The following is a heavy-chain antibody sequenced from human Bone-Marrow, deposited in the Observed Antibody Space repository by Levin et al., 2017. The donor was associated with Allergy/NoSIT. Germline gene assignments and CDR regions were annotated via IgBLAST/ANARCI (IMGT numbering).Heavy chain of an antibody. V-gene: IGHV3-15*07. CDR1: GFNFANAW. Sequence: PGGSLRLSCAASGFNFANAWMNWVRQAPGKGLEWVGRIKIKSDGETTDYAAPVKGRFSISRDDSTNTLYLQMNSLKTEATALYYCTTDNPYVGGMDVWGQGTTVTVYS. CDR3: TTDNPYVGGMDV. D-gene: IGHD1-26*01. J-gene: IGHJ6*02. CDR2: IKIKSDGETT.